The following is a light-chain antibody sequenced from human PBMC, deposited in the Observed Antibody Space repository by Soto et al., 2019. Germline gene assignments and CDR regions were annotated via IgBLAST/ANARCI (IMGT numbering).Light chain of an antibody. CDR1: QSISSW. Sequence: DSQMTQSPSTLSASVGDRVTITCRASQSISSWLAWYQQKPGKAPKLLIYKASSLESGVPSGFSGSGSGTEFTLTVSSLQPDDCATYYCEQYNSYSTFGKGTKLAIK. CDR3: EQYNSYST. J-gene: IGKJ2*01. CDR2: KAS. V-gene: IGKV1-5*03.